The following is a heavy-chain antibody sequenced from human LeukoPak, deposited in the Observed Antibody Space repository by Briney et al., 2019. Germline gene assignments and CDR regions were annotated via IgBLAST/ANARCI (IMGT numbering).Heavy chain of an antibody. CDR3: AREKAGASNFDY. D-gene: IGHD1-26*01. CDR2: ISSSSYI. Sequence: PGGSLRLSCAACGFTFSSYSMNWVRQAPGKGLEWVSSISSSSYIYYADSVKGRFTISRDNAKNSLYLQMNSLRAEDTAVYYCAREKAGASNFDYWGQGTLVTVSS. CDR1: GFTFSSYS. V-gene: IGHV3-21*01. J-gene: IGHJ4*02.